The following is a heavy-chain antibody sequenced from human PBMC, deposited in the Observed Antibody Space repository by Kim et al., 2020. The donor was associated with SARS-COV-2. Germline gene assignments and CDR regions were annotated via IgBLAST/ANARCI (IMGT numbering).Heavy chain of an antibody. CDR1: GFTFSSYG. V-gene: IGHV3-30*18. CDR3: AKDSHEFEEYSSGWY. J-gene: IGHJ2*01. D-gene: IGHD6-19*01. Sequence: GGSLRLSCAASGFTFSSYGMHWVRQAPGKGLEWVAVISYDGSNKYYADSVKGRFTISRDNSKNTLYLQMNSLRAEDTAVYYCAKDSHEFEEYSSGWY. CDR2: ISYDGSNK.